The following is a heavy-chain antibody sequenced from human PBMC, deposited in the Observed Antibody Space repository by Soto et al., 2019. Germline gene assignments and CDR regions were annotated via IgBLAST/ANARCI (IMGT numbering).Heavy chain of an antibody. Sequence: QVQLVQSAAEVKKPGSSVKVSCKASGGTFSSYAISWVRQAPGQGLERMGGLIPIFGTANYAQKFQDRVTITAEKSTSTAYMELSSLRSEDTAVYYCARNPTWGLGSSPLSAFDIWGQGTMVTVSS. J-gene: IGHJ3*02. V-gene: IGHV1-69*06. CDR3: ARNPTWGLGSSPLSAFDI. CDR2: LIPIFGTA. D-gene: IGHD6-6*01. CDR1: GGTFSSYA.